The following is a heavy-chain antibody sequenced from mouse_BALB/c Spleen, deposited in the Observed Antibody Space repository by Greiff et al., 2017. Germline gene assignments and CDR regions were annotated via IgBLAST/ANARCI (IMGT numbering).Heavy chain of an antibody. D-gene: IGHD3-1*01. J-gene: IGHJ4*01. CDR3: ARDQLYAMDY. Sequence: DVHLVESGGGLVKPGGSLKLSCAASGFTFSSYAMSWVRQTPEKRLEWVASISSGGSTYYPDSVKGRFTISRDNARNILYLQMSSLRSEDTAMYYCARDQLYAMDYWGQGTSVTVSS. V-gene: IGHV5-6-5*01. CDR1: GFTFSSYA. CDR2: ISSGGST.